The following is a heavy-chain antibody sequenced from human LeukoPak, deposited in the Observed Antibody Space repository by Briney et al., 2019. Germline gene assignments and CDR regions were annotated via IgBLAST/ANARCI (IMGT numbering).Heavy chain of an antibody. Sequence: GSSVKVSCKASGGTFSSYAISWVRQAPGQGLEWMGRIIPIFGIANYAQKFQGRVTITADKSTSTAYMELSSLRSEDTAVYYCAGDSGSYSTYYFDYWGQGTLVTVSS. CDR3: AGDSGSYSTYYFDY. J-gene: IGHJ4*02. CDR1: GGTFSSYA. CDR2: IIPIFGIA. V-gene: IGHV1-69*04. D-gene: IGHD1-26*01.